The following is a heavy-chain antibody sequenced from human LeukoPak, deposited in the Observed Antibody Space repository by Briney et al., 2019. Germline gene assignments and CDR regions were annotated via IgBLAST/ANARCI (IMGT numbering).Heavy chain of an antibody. Sequence: GGSLRLSCAASGFTFSDYYMSWIRQAPGKGLEWVSYISSSGGAISYADSVKGRFTISRDNAKSSLYLQMNSLRAEDTAVYYCARVSSGYYDSSGYFDYWGQGTLVTVSS. CDR2: ISSSGGAI. D-gene: IGHD3-22*01. CDR3: ARVSSGYYDSSGYFDY. CDR1: GFTFSDYY. V-gene: IGHV3-11*01. J-gene: IGHJ4*02.